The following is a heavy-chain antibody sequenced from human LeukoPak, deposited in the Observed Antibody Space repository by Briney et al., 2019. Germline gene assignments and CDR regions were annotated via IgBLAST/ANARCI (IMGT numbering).Heavy chain of an antibody. CDR2: IHGGGGST. V-gene: IGHV3-23*01. D-gene: IGHD3-16*01. J-gene: IGHJ4*02. CDR1: GFTFSSYA. Sequence: GGSLRLSCVGSGFTFSSYAMSWVRQAPGKGLEWVSAIHGGGGSTYYADSVKGRFTVSRDNSKNTLYLQMNSLRAEDTAVYYCAKRNYGAADYWGQGTLVTVSS. CDR3: AKRNYGAADY.